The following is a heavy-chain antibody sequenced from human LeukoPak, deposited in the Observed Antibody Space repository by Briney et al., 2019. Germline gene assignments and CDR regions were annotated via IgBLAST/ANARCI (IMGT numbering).Heavy chain of an antibody. V-gene: IGHV3-53*01. D-gene: IGHD2-15*01. Sequence: GGSLRLSCAASGFTVSSNYMSWVRQAPRKGLEWVSVIYSGGSTYYADSVKGRFTISRDNSKNTLYLQMNSLRAEDTAVYYCARGTPPHYYYMDVWGKGTTVTVSS. J-gene: IGHJ6*03. CDR1: GFTVSSNY. CDR3: ARGTPPHYYYMDV. CDR2: IYSGGST.